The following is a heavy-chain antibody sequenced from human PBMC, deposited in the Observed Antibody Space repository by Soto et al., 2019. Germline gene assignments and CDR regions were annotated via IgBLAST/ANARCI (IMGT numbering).Heavy chain of an antibody. J-gene: IGHJ4*02. CDR3: AGRNSGDYPYFDF. CDR1: GFTVSSNS. D-gene: IGHD4-17*01. CDR2: IYRGGST. V-gene: IGHV3-66*01. Sequence: GGSLRLSCAASGFTVSSNSMTWVRQAPGKGLEWVSLIYRGGSTYYADSVKGRFTISRDSSKNTLYLQMNSLRADDTALYYCAGRNSGDYPYFDFWGPGTLVTVSS.